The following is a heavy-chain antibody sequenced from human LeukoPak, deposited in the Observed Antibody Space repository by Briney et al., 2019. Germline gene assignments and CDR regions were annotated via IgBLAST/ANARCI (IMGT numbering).Heavy chain of an antibody. CDR3: ARHIGATGPDY. CDR1: GYTFTSYW. V-gene: IGHV5-51*01. J-gene: IGHJ4*02. CDR2: IYPGDSDI. D-gene: IGHD6-13*01. Sequence: GESLKISCKGSGYTFTSYWIGWVRQMPGKGLEWMGIIYPGDSDIIYSPSFQGQVTISADKSISTAYLQWSSPKASDTAIYYCARHIGATGPDYWGQGTLVTVSS.